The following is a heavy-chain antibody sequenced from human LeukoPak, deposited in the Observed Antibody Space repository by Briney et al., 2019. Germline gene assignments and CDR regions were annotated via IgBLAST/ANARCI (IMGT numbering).Heavy chain of an antibody. CDR1: GFTFSSYG. Sequence: PGGSLRLSCAASGFTFSSYGMSWVRQAPGKGLEWLGFIKSKAYIGTTEYTAALEGRFTISRDDSKSIAYLQVDSLQTEDTGVYCTRGVYTSGWYGWGAQDYWGQGTLVTVSS. J-gene: IGHJ4*02. V-gene: IGHV3-49*04. CDR3: RGVYTSGWYGWGAQDY. D-gene: IGHD6-19*01. CDR2: IKSKAYIGTT.